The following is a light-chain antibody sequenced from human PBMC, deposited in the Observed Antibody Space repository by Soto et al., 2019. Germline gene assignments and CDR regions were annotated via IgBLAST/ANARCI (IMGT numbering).Light chain of an antibody. CDR2: YNN. Sequence: QSVLAQPPSASETPGQTVSISCSGSNSNIASNTVNWYQHLPGTAPKLLIYYNNQRPSGVPDRFSGSKSGTSASLAISGLQSEDESDYYCAAWDDTLKRYVFGNGTKVTVL. J-gene: IGLJ1*01. CDR1: NSNIASNT. V-gene: IGLV1-44*01. CDR3: AAWDDTLKRYV.